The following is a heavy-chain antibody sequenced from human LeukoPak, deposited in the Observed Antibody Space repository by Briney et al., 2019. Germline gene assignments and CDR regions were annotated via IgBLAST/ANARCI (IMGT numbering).Heavy chain of an antibody. Sequence: PGGSLRLSCAASGFTFSDYNMNWVRQGPGKGLEWVSSISSSSNSMYYADSVKGRFTISRDNAKNSLYLQMNSLRAEDAAVYYCAREWSDFWSGYPSDQRDGMDVWGQGTTVTVSS. CDR1: GFTFSDYN. D-gene: IGHD3-3*01. V-gene: IGHV3-21*01. CDR2: ISSSSNSM. CDR3: AREWSDFWSGYPSDQRDGMDV. J-gene: IGHJ6*02.